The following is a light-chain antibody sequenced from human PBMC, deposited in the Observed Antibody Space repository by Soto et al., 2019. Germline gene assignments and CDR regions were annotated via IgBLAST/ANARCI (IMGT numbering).Light chain of an antibody. CDR3: SSYTSSSTLV. CDR2: EVS. J-gene: IGLJ1*01. Sequence: QSALTQPASVSGSPGQSITISCTGTSSDVGGYNYVSWYQQHPGKAPKLMIYEVSNRPSGVSNRFSGSKSGNTASLTISWFQAEDEADYYCSSYTSSSTLVFGTGTKLTVL. V-gene: IGLV2-14*01. CDR1: SSDVGGYNY.